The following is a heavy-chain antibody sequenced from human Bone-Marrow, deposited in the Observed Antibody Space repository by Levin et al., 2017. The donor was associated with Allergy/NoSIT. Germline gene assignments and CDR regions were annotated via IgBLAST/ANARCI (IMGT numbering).Heavy chain of an antibody. CDR2: IKRDGSEK. V-gene: IGHV3-7*01. J-gene: IGHJ4*02. Sequence: GESLKISCAASGFTFSSYWMSWVRQAPGKGLEWVANIKRDGSEKYYVDSVKGRFTISRDNAKNSLYLQMNSLRAGDTAVYYCARGGYCSGGSCYDYWGQGTLVTVSS. CDR1: GFTFSSYW. D-gene: IGHD2-15*01. CDR3: ARGGYCSGGSCYDY.